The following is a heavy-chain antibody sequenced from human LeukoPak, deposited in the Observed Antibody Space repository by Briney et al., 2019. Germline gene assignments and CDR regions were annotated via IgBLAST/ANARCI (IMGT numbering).Heavy chain of an antibody. D-gene: IGHD2-2*01. V-gene: IGHV3-30*02. CDR3: AKVPVPAAPLYYYYYMDV. J-gene: IGHJ6*03. CDR2: IRYDGSNK. CDR1: GFTFSSYG. Sequence: PGGSLRLSCAASGFTFSSYGMHWVRQAPGKGLGWVAFIRYDGSNKYYADSVKGRFTISRDNSKNTLYLQMNSLRAEDTALYYCAKVPVPAAPLYYYYYMDVWGKGTTVTVSS.